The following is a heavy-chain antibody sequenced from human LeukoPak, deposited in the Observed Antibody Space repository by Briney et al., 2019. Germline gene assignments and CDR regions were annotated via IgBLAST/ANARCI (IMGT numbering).Heavy chain of an antibody. J-gene: IGHJ6*02. CDR3: AREGGAVSYYYGMDV. CDR1: GGSISSSSYY. Sequence: SETLSLTCTVSGGSISSSSYYWGWIRQPPGKGLEWIGSICYSGSTYYNPSLKSRVTISVDTSKNQFSLKLSSVTAADTAVYYCAREGGAVSYYYGMDVWGQGTTVTVSS. D-gene: IGHD1-26*01. V-gene: IGHV4-39*07. CDR2: ICYSGST.